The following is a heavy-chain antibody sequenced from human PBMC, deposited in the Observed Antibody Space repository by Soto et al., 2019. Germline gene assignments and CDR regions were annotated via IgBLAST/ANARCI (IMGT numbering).Heavy chain of an antibody. D-gene: IGHD3-3*01. CDR1: GFTFSSYG. CDR3: AREAYDFWSGYYTYYFAY. J-gene: IGHJ4*02. V-gene: IGHV3-33*01. CDR2: IWYDGSNK. Sequence: GGSLRLSCAASGFTFSSYGMHWVRQAPGKGPEWVAVIWYDGSNKYYADSVKGRFTISRDNSKNTLYLQMNSLRAEDTAVYYCAREAYDFWSGYYTYYFAYWGQGTLVTVSS.